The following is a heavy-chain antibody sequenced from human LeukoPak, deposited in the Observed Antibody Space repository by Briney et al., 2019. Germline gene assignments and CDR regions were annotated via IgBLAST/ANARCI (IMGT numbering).Heavy chain of an antibody. Sequence: GGSLRLSCAASEFTFSKHAMHWVRQAPGEGLEWVASIKGDGSENYYVDSVKGRFTISRDNAKNSLYLQMNSLRAEDTAMYYCARLRGGDGSVFRPFDYRGQGTLVTVSS. CDR1: EFTFSKHA. CDR3: ARLRGGDGSVFRPFDY. CDR2: IKGDGSEN. D-gene: IGHD3-22*01. V-gene: IGHV3-7*01. J-gene: IGHJ4*02.